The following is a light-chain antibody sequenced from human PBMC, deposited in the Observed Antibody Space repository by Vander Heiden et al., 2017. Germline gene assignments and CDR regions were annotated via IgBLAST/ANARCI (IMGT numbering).Light chain of an antibody. CDR1: TGTVTNNFY. J-gene: IGLJ3*02. V-gene: IGLV7-43*01. Sequence: QTVVTQEPSLTVSPGGTVTLTCASSTGTVTNNFYPNWFQQKLGQAPRAMIDSTTARHSWTPARFSGSLLGGKAALTLSGVQPEDEADYYCLLYFSGVGVFGGGTKLTVL. CDR2: STT. CDR3: LLYFSGVGV.